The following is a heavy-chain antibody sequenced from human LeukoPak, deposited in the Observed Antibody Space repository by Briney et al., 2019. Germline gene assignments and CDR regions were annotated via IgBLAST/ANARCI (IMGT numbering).Heavy chain of an antibody. Sequence: GASVKVSCKASGFTFTSSAMQWVRQARGQRLEWIGWIVVGSGNTNYAQKFQERVTITRDMSTSTAYMELSSLRSEDTAVYYCASDIVVVVAATRDYWGQGTLVTVSS. CDR2: IVVGSGNT. CDR1: GFTFTSSA. CDR3: ASDIVVVVAATRDY. D-gene: IGHD2-15*01. J-gene: IGHJ4*02. V-gene: IGHV1-58*02.